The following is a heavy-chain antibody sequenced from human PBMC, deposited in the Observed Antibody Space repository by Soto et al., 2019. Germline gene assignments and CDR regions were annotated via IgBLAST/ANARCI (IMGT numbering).Heavy chain of an antibody. J-gene: IGHJ3*01. D-gene: IGHD3-3*01. CDR1: GLTFSDYY. CDR2: SKNKANGYTM. CDR3: VIVGRTS. Sequence: EVQVVESGGGLVQPGGSLRLSCAVSGLTFSDYYFDWVRQSPGKGLEWVGRSKNKANGYTMEYAASVKGRFTISRDDSKNSVFLHMSSLRTEDTAVYYCVIVGRTSWGHGTTVTVPS. V-gene: IGHV3-72*01.